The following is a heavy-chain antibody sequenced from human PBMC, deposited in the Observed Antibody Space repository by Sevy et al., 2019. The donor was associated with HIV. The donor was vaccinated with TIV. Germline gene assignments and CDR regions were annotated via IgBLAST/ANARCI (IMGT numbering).Heavy chain of an antibody. J-gene: IGHJ6*02. CDR1: GFTFSNAW. CDR3: TTDDATQATSGWYRGDYYYGMDV. Sequence: GGSLRLSCAASGFTFSNAWMSWVRQAPGKGLEWVGRIKSKTDGGTTDYAAPGKGRFTISRDNSKTTLYLQMNSLKTEDTAVYYCTTDDATQATSGWYRGDYYYGMDVWGQGTTVTVSS. D-gene: IGHD6-19*01. V-gene: IGHV3-15*01. CDR2: IKSKTDGGTT.